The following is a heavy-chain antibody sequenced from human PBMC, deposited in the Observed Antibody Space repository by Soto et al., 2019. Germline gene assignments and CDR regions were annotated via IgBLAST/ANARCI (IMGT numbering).Heavy chain of an antibody. CDR2: ISWNGGTI. V-gene: IGHV3-9*01. Sequence: QRLSCAASGFRFDDYGMHWVRQAPGKGLEWVSGISWNGGTIGYADSVKGRFTISRDNAKNSLSLQMNSLRPEDTALYYCAKDMTLAVAGTVGDYWGQGTLVTVSS. CDR3: AKDMTLAVAGTVGDY. D-gene: IGHD6-19*01. CDR1: GFRFDDYG. J-gene: IGHJ4*02.